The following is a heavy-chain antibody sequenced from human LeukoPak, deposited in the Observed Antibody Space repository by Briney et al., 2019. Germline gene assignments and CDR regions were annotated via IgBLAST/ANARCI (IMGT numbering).Heavy chain of an antibody. D-gene: IGHD2-8*02. CDR3: ARVWSYYYFDY. CDR1: GFTFSSYW. J-gene: IGHJ4*02. Sequence: PVGSLRLSCAASGFTFSSYWMHWVRPAPGKGLVWVSRINNDGGSPSYADSVKGRFTISRDDAKNTLYLQMNSLRAEDTAVYYCARVWSYYYFDYGGQGTLVTVSS. V-gene: IGHV3-74*01. CDR2: INNDGGSP.